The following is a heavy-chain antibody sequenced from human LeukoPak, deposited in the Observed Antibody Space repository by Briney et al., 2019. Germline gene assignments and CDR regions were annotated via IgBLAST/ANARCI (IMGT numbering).Heavy chain of an antibody. D-gene: IGHD4-17*01. CDR3: TTSNYGRRDF. V-gene: IGHV3-7*01. Sequence: PGGSLRLSCAASGFTFSSYWMSWLRQAPGKGLEWVANINEDGSKRFHADSVEGRFTISRDNGKKLMFLQMNNVRAEDTALYYCTTSNYGRRDFWGQRIPVTVSS. CDR2: INEDGSKR. J-gene: IGHJ4*02. CDR1: GFTFSSYW.